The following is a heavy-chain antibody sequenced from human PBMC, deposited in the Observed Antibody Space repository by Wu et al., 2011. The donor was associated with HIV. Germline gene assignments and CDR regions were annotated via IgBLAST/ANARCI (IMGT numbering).Heavy chain of an antibody. D-gene: IGHD3-16*01. CDR1: GYSFTTYW. V-gene: IGHV5-51*01. J-gene: IGHJ4*02. Sequence: VQLVQSGAEVKTPGKSLKISCKGFGYSFTTYWIAWVRQMPGKGLEWMGIIYPGDSATKYSPSFQGQVTISADRSISTAYLQWSSLKASDTAMYYCARLNSARGGFDFWGQGTWSPSPQ. CDR2: IYPGDSAT. CDR3: ARLNSARGGFDF.